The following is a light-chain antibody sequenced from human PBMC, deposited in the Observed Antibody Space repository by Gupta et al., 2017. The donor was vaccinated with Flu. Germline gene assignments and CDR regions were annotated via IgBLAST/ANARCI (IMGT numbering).Light chain of an antibody. CDR2: WAS. J-gene: IGKJ1*01. Sequence: DIVMTQSPDSLAVSPGEGATITCKASQSLLSSSDNKNCLAWYQQKPGQPPQLLIYWASTRASGVPDRFSGSGSGTDYTLAISRLQPEDVAVYYCQQDDGSPRTFGQGTKVEIK. CDR3: QQDDGSPRT. CDR1: QSLLSSSDNKNC. V-gene: IGKV4-1*01.